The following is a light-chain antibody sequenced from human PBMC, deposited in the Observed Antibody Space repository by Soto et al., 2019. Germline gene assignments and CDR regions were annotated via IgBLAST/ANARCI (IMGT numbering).Light chain of an antibody. J-gene: IGKJ1*01. Sequence: EIVRTQSPATLSLSAGERVTLSCRASQNIGSNLAWYQQKFGQAPRLLIYGASTRVTGIPARISGSGSGTEFTLTITSLQSEDSGVYHCQQYHNWWTFGQGTKVDIK. CDR1: QNIGSN. V-gene: IGKV3-15*01. CDR3: QQYHNWWT. CDR2: GAS.